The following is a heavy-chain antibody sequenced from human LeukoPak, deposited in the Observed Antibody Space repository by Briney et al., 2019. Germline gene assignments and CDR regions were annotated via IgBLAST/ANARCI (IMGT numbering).Heavy chain of an antibody. CDR3: ARDTRTFDY. Sequence: PGGSLRLSCAASGFTFSSYGMSWVRQAPGKGLEWVANIKQDGSEKYYVDSVKGRFTISRDNAKNSLFLQMNSLRAEDTAVYYCARDTRTFDYWGQGTLVTVSS. J-gene: IGHJ4*02. CDR1: GFTFSSYG. D-gene: IGHD1-26*01. CDR2: IKQDGSEK. V-gene: IGHV3-7*01.